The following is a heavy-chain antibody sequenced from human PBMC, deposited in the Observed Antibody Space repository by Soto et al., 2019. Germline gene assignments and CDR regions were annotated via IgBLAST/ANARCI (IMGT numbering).Heavy chain of an antibody. CDR2: IKQDGSEK. CDR1: GFTFSSYW. J-gene: IGHJ3*02. V-gene: IGHV3-7*01. D-gene: IGHD3-3*01. CDR3: ARDRRTTIFGVVTHAFDI. Sequence: PGESLKISCAASGFTFSSYWMSWVRQAPGKGLEWVANIKQDGSEKYYADSVKGRFTISRDNAKNSLYLQMNSLRAEDTAVYYCARDRRTTIFGVVTHAFDIWGQGTMVTVSS.